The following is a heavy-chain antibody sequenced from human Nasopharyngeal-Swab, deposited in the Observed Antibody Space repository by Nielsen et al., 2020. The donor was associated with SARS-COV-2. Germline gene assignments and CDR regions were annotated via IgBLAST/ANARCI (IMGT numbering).Heavy chain of an antibody. CDR2: IYYSGST. CDR3: ARENTYFDY. J-gene: IGHJ4*02. V-gene: IGHV4-31*02. Sequence: PGKGPEWIGYIYYSGSTYYNPSLKSRVTISVDTSKNQFSLKLSSVTAADTAVYYCARENTYFDYWGQGTLVTVSS.